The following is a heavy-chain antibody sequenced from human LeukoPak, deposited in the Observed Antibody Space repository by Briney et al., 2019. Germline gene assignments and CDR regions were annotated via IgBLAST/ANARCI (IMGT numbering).Heavy chain of an antibody. CDR3: ARGRGYGGNYLRAFDI. Sequence: SETLSLTCTVSGGSISSYYWSWIRQPPGKGLEWIGYNDGSTNYNPSLKSRVTKSLDTSKNQFSLKLSSVTAADTAGYYCARGRGYGGNYLRAFDIWGQGTMVTVSS. D-gene: IGHD1-26*01. J-gene: IGHJ3*02. CDR1: GGSISSYY. V-gene: IGHV4-59*08. CDR2: NDGST.